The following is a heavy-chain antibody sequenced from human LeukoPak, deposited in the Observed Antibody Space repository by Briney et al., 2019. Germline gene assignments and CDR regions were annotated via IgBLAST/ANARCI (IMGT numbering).Heavy chain of an antibody. V-gene: IGHV7-4-1*02. D-gene: IGHD1-1*01. Sequence: ASVKVSCKASGYTFTSYAMNWVRQAPGQGLEWMGWINTNTGNPTYAQGFTGRFVFSLDTSVSTAYLQISSLKAEDTAVYYCARPERRHASLTGKNLYYWGQGTLVTVSS. CDR2: INTNTGNP. J-gene: IGHJ4*02. CDR1: GYTFTSYA. CDR3: ARPERRHASLTGKNLYY.